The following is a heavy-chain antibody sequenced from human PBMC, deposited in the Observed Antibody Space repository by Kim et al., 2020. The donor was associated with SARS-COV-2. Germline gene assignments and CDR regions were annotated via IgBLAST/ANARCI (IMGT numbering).Heavy chain of an antibody. V-gene: IGHV3-15*01. CDR3: TTDRVDFWSGTYYFDY. J-gene: IGHJ4*02. Sequence: VKGRFTISRDDSKNTLYLQMNSLKTEDTAVYYCTTDRVDFWSGTYYFDYWGQGTLVTVSS. D-gene: IGHD3-3*01.